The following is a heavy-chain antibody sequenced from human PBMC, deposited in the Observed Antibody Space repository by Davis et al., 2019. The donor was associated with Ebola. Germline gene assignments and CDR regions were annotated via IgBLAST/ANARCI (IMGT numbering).Heavy chain of an antibody. Sequence: SLNTSCAASGFTYTSYAMNWVRHAPGKGLDLVPAISASGGSTYYAASVKGRFTISRDNTNSTLYLQMDSLRAEDTALYYCAKGYGSGFLDCWGQGTLVTVSS. CDR1: GFTYTSYA. J-gene: IGHJ4*02. CDR3: AKGYGSGFLDC. D-gene: IGHD6-19*01. CDR2: ISASGGST. V-gene: IGHV3-23*01.